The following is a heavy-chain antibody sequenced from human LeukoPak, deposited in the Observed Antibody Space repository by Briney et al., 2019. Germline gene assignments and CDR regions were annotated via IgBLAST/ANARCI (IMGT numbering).Heavy chain of an antibody. Sequence: SQTLSLTCAISGDSVSSNSAAWNWIRQSPSRGLQWLGRTYYRSKWYNDYAVSVKSRITVNPDTSKNQFSLQLNSVTPEDTAVYYCASAFMVTTDGMDVWGQGTTVTVSS. CDR1: GDSVSSNSAA. V-gene: IGHV6-1*01. CDR2: TYYRSKWYN. CDR3: ASAFMVTTDGMDV. D-gene: IGHD4-17*01. J-gene: IGHJ6*02.